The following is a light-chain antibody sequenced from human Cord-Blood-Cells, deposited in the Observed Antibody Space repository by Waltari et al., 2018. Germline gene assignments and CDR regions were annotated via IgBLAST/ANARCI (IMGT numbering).Light chain of an antibody. V-gene: IGKV4-1*01. CDR1: PSVLYSSNNKNY. Sequence: DIVMTQSPDSLAVSLGERAHINCKSSPSVLYSSNNKNYLAWYQHKTGQPPKLLIYWASTRESGVPDRFSGSGSGTDFTLTISSLQAEDVAVYYCQQYYSTPFTFGPGTKVDIK. CDR2: WAS. J-gene: IGKJ3*01. CDR3: QQYYSTPFT.